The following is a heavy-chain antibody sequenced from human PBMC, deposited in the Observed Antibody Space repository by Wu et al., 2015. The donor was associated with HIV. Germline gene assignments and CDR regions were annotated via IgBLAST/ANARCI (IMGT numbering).Heavy chain of an antibody. D-gene: IGHD3-22*01. V-gene: IGHV1-2*02. CDR1: GYTFTGYY. Sequence: QVQLVQSGAEVKKPGASVKVSCKASGYTFTGYYMHWVRQAPGQGLEWMGWINPNSGGTNYAQKFQGRVTMTRDTSISTAYMELSRLRSDDTAVYYCARDGRLSYDSSGNHFDYWGQGTLVTVSS. J-gene: IGHJ4*02. CDR3: ARDGRLSYDSSGNHFDY. CDR2: INPNSGGT.